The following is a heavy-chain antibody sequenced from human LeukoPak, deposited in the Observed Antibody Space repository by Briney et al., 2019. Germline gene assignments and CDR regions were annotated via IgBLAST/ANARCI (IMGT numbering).Heavy chain of an antibody. Sequence: GGSLRLSCAASGFTFSSYGMHWVRQAPGKGLEWAAFIRYDGSNKYYADSVKGRFTISRDNSKNTLYLQMNSLRAEDTAVYYCAKDRGYSGYDGSGYMDVWGKGTTVTISS. CDR1: GFTFSSYG. CDR2: IRYDGSNK. D-gene: IGHD5-12*01. J-gene: IGHJ6*03. CDR3: AKDRGYSGYDGSGYMDV. V-gene: IGHV3-30*02.